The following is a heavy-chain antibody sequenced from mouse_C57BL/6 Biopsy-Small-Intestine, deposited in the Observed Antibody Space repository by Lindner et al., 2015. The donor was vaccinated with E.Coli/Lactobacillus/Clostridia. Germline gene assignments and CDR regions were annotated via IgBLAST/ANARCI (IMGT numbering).Heavy chain of an antibody. D-gene: IGHD2-1*01. Sequence: VQLQESGAELVRPGTSVKVSCKASGYAFTNYLIEWVKQRPGQGLEWIGVINPGSGGTNYNEKFKGKATLTADKSSSTAYMQLSSLTSEDSAVYFCARKDYGNYHDYWGQGTTLTASS. V-gene: IGHV1-54*01. CDR1: GYAFTNYL. CDR2: INPGSGGT. CDR3: ARKDYGNYHDY. J-gene: IGHJ2*01.